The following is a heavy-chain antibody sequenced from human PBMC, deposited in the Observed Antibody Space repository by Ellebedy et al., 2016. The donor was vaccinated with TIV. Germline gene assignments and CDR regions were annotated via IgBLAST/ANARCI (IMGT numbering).Heavy chain of an antibody. CDR1: GYTFTSYG. J-gene: IGHJ4*02. V-gene: IGHV1-18*04. CDR2: ISAYNGNT. Sequence: ASVKVSCKASGYTFTSYGISWVRQAPGQGLEWMGWISAYNGNTNYAQKFQGRVTMTRDTSISTAYMELSRLRSDDTAVYYCARLPDYWGQGTLVTVSS. CDR3: ARLPDY.